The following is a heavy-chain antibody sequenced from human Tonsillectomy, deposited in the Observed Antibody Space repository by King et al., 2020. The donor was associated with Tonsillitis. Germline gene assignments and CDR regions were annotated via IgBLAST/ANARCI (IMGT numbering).Heavy chain of an antibody. CDR1: GYTFTSYA. Sequence: QLVQSGAEVKKPGASVNVSCKASGYTFTSYAFSWVRQAPGQGLEWMGWISAYNGNTNYAQKLQGRVTMTTDTPTRTGYMELRSLKSDDTAVYSCVLRGGSWFDPWGQGTLVTVSS. J-gene: IGHJ5*02. CDR3: VLRGGSWFDP. CDR2: ISAYNGNT. D-gene: IGHD3-16*01. V-gene: IGHV1-18*01.